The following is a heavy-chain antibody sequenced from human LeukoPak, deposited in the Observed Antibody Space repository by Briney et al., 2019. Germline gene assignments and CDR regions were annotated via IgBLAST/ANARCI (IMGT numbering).Heavy chain of an antibody. V-gene: IGHV3-23*01. J-gene: IGHJ4*02. CDR1: GFTFSSYA. Sequence: GGSLRLSCAASGFTFSSYAMSWVRQAPGKGLEWVSAISGSGGSTYYADSVKGRFTISRDDSKNTLYLQMNSLRAEDTAVYYCAKDVTMIVVAWSYWGQGTLVTVSS. CDR2: ISGSGGST. CDR3: AKDVTMIVVAWSY. D-gene: IGHD3-22*01.